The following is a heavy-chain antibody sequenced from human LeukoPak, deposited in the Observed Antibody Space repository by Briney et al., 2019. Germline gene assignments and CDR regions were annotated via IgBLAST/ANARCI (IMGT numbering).Heavy chain of an antibody. CDR1: GYTFTSYY. Sequence: ASVKVSCKASGYTFTSYYMHWVRQAPGQGLEWMGIINPSGGSTSYPQKFQGRVTLTRDTSIRTAYIELSRLTSNDTAVYYCARVRNSDSSAYHAWGQGTLVTVSS. V-gene: IGHV1-46*01. CDR3: ARVRNSDSSAYHA. D-gene: IGHD3-22*01. CDR2: INPSGGST. J-gene: IGHJ5*02.